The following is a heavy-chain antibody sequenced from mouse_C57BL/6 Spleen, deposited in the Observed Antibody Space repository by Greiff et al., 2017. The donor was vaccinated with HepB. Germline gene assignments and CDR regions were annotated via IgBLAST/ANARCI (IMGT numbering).Heavy chain of an antibody. D-gene: IGHD2-4*01. CDR3: AREDDYDPSFAY. Sequence: EVQLQQSGPGLVKPSQSLSLTCSVTGYSITSGYYWNWIRQFPGNKLEWMGYISYDGSNNYNPSLKNRISITRDTSKNQFFLKLNSVTTEDTATYYCAREDDYDPSFAYWGQGTLVTVSA. J-gene: IGHJ3*01. CDR1: GYSITSGYY. V-gene: IGHV3-6*01. CDR2: ISYDGSN.